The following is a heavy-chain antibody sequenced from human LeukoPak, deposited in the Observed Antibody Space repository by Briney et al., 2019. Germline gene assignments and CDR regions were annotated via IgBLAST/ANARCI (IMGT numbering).Heavy chain of an antibody. CDR1: GGSFSGYY. Sequence: PSETLSLTCAVYGGSFSGYYWSWIRQPPGKGLEWIGEINHSGSTNYNPSLKSRVTISVDTSKKQFSLKLNSVTAADTAVYYCARDIEGAIHYWGQGTLVTVSS. CDR3: ARDIEGAIHY. V-gene: IGHV4-34*01. D-gene: IGHD1-26*01. CDR2: INHSGST. J-gene: IGHJ4*02.